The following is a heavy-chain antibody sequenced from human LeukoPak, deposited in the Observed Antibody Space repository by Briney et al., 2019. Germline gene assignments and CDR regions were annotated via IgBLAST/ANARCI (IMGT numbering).Heavy chain of an antibody. CDR2: INPNSGGT. Sequence: ASVTVSCKASGYTFTGYYMRWVRQAPGQGLEWMGWINPNSGGTNYAQKFQGWVTMTRDTSISTAYMELSRLRSDDTAVYYCARDSDTAMVTELGYWGQGTLVTVSS. D-gene: IGHD5-18*01. CDR3: ARDSDTAMVTELGY. CDR1: GYTFTGYY. V-gene: IGHV1-2*04. J-gene: IGHJ4*02.